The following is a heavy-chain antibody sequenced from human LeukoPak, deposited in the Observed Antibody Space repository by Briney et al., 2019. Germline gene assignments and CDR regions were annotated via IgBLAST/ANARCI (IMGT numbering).Heavy chain of an antibody. CDR3: ARDCSGGSCKGPREI. D-gene: IGHD2-15*01. CDR2: INPNSGGT. V-gene: IGHV1-2*06. J-gene: IGHJ3*02. Sequence: ASVKVSCKASGGTFSSYAISWVRQAPGQGLEWMGRINPNSGGTNYAQKFQGRVTMTRDTSISTAYMELSRLRSDDTAVYYCARDCSGGSCKGPREIWGQGTMVTVSS. CDR1: GGTFSSYA.